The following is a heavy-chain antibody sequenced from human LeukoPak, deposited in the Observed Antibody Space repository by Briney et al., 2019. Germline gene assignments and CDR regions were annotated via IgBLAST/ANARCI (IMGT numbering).Heavy chain of an antibody. D-gene: IGHD2-21*01. CDR2: INSRSSSM. J-gene: IGHJ4*02. Sequence: GGALRLSCPASGFTFNTSTINWVRHAPGKGLGWVESINSRSSSMRYADSVEGRFPISRDNAKNSLYLQMTSLRVEDTAVYYCLRGDVRDYWGQGTLVTVSS. CDR3: LRGDVRDY. V-gene: IGHV3-21*01. CDR1: GFTFNTST.